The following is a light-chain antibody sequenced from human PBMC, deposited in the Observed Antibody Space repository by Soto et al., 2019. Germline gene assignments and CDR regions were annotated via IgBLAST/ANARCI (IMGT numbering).Light chain of an antibody. CDR2: AAS. Sequence: DIQMTQSPSSLSASVGDRVTITCRASQGIRNDLGWFQQIPGNAPKRLIYAASTLQSGVPSRFSGGGSGTEXTXTXSSXXXXDFATYYCLQYSTYPVTFGQGTKVEIK. CDR1: QGIRND. V-gene: IGKV1-17*01. CDR3: LQYSTYPVT. J-gene: IGKJ1*01.